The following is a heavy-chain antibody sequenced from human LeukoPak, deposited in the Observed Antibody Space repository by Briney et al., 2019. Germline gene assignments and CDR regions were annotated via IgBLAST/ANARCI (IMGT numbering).Heavy chain of an antibody. V-gene: IGHV4-61*02. CDR3: ARDYSELGGPP. CDR1: GGSISSGSYY. D-gene: IGHD2-21*01. CDR2: IYTSGST. Sequence: PSQTLSLTCTVSGGSISSGSYYWSWIRQPAGKGLEWIGRIYTSGSTNYNPSLKSRVTISVDTSKNQFSLKLSSVTAADTAVYYCARDYSELGGPPWGQGTLVTVSS. J-gene: IGHJ5*02.